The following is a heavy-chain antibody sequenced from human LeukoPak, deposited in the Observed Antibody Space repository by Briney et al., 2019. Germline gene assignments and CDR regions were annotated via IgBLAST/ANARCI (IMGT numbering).Heavy chain of an antibody. CDR1: GGTFSSYA. CDR3: ARAYDSSGYSAYFDY. CDR2: IIPISGTA. V-gene: IGHV1-69*05. Sequence: ASVKVSCKASGGTFSSYAISWVRQAPGQGLEWMGGIIPISGTANYAQKFQGRVTITTDESTSTAYMELSSLRSEDTAVYYCARAYDSSGYSAYFDYWGQGTLVTVSS. D-gene: IGHD3-22*01. J-gene: IGHJ4*02.